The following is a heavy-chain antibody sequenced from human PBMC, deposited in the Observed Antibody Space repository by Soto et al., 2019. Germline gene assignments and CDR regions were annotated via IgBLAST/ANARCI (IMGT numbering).Heavy chain of an antibody. CDR1: GGTFSSYT. CDR3: ALYYYGSSGYYYPFDY. J-gene: IGHJ4*02. D-gene: IGHD3-22*01. CDR2: IIPILGIA. Sequence: SVKVSCKASGGTFSSYTISWVRQAPGQGLEWMGRIIPILGIANYAQKFQGRVTITADKSTSTAYMELSSLRSEDTAVYYCALYYYGSSGYYYPFDYWGQGTLVTVSS. V-gene: IGHV1-69*02.